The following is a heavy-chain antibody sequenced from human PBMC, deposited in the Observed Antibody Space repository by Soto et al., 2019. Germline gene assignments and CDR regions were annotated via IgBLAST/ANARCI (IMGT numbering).Heavy chain of an antibody. J-gene: IGHJ5*02. CDR1: GFTFSSYS. CDR2: ISSSSSTI. CDR3: ARGPDDDRGQWLVVNWFDP. V-gene: IGHV3-48*02. D-gene: IGHD6-19*01. Sequence: GGSLRLSCAASGFTFSSYSMNWVRQAPGKGLEWVSYISSSSSTIYYADSVKGRFTISIDNAKNSLYLQMNSLRDEDTAVYYCARGPDDDRGQWLVVNWFDPWGQGTLVTVSS.